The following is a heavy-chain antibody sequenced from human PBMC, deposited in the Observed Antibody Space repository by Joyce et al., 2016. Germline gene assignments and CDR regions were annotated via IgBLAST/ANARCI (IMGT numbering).Heavy chain of an antibody. V-gene: IGHV3-30*18. CDR3: AKAYYPTFAVAVSLEI. D-gene: IGHD3-3*01. CDR2: ISYEGSNQ. Sequence: QAQLVESGGGVVQPGRSLRLSCAASGFSFSSYDIHWVRQAPGKGLEWVTVISYEGSNQYFIDSVKGRFITSRDNSKNTVYLQMNSLRPDDTAVYYCAKAYYPTFAVAVSLEIWGQGTTVTVSS. CDR1: GFSFSSYD. J-gene: IGHJ3*02.